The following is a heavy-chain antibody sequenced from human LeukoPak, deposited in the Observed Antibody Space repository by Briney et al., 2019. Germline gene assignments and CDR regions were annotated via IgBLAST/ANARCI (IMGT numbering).Heavy chain of an antibody. J-gene: IGHJ4*02. CDR1: GFTFSNAW. D-gene: IGHD4/OR15-4a*01. V-gene: IGHV3-15*01. Sequence: GGSLRLSCAASGFTFSNAWMSWVRQAPGKGLEWVGRIKSKTDGGTTDYAAPVKGRFTISRDDSKNTLYLQMNSLKTEDTAVYYSTTPHNLGLWSNKDYWGQGTLVTVSS. CDR2: IKSKTDGGTT. CDR3: TTPHNLGLWSNKDY.